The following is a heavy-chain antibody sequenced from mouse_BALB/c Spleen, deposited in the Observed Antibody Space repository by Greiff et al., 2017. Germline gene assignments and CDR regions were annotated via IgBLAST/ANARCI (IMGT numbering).Heavy chain of an antibody. D-gene: IGHD1-1*01. Sequence: QVQLKESGPELVKPGASVKMSCKASGYTFTDYVISWVKQRTGQGLEWIGEIYPGSGSTYYNEKFKGKATLTADKSSNTAYMQLSSLTSEDSAVYFCARRGSSYGGYAMDYWGQGTSVTVSS. CDR1: GYTFTDYV. V-gene: IGHV1-77*01. CDR3: ARRGSSYGGYAMDY. CDR2: IYPGSGST. J-gene: IGHJ4*01.